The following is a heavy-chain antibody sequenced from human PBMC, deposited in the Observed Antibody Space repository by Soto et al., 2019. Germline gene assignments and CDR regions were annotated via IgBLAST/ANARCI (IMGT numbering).Heavy chain of an antibody. CDR1: GGSISSYY. D-gene: IGHD2-2*01. J-gene: IGHJ4*02. Sequence: SETLSLTCTVSGGSISSYYWSWIRQPPEKGLEWIGYIYYSGSTNYNPSLKSRVTISVDTSKNQFSLKLSSVTAADTAVYYCARHAGSCSSTSCYYPDFDYWGQGTLVTVSS. CDR3: ARHAGSCSSTSCYYPDFDY. V-gene: IGHV4-59*08. CDR2: IYYSGST.